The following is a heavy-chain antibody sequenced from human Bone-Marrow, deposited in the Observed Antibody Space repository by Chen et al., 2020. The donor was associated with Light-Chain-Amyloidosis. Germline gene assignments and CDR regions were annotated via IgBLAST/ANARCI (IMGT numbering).Heavy chain of an antibody. Sequence: QVQLVQSGAEVKKPGAPVRVSCKTSGTTLNGFFIHWMRQAPGQGFDWLGWINPNSGDTNNAQKFLRSMFMTSGITFNNTYKALTSLLSYDTAAYYSARVGPTALLLYTDADDYYGMDVWGQGTTVTVSS. CDR3: ARVGPTALLLYTDADDYYGMDV. CDR2: INPNSGDT. J-gene: IGHJ6*02. D-gene: IGHD2-8*01. V-gene: IGHV1-2*02. CDR1: GTTLNGFF.